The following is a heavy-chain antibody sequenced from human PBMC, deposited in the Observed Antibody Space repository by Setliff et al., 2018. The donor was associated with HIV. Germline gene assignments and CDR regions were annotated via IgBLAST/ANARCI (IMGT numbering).Heavy chain of an antibody. V-gene: IGHV1-18*01. CDR2: SSAYNGNT. CDR1: GYTFTSYG. D-gene: IGHD6-19*01. J-gene: IGHJ4*02. CDR3: ARDPPSSGWYRADY. Sequence: ASVKVSCKASGYTFTSYGISWVRQAPGQGLEWMGWSSAYNGNTDYAQKLQGRVTLTTDTSTSTAYMELGSLRSDDTAVYYCARDPPSSGWYRADYWGQGTLVTVSS.